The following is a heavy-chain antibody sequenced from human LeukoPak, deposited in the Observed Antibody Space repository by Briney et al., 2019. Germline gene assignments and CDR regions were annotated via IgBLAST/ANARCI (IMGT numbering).Heavy chain of an antibody. CDR2: IYYSGST. CDR3: ARHPFRYSSGWYSLPIDY. D-gene: IGHD6-19*01. CDR1: GGSISSYD. V-gene: IGHV4-59*01. Sequence: SETLSLTCTVSGGSISSYDWSWIRQPPGKGLEWIGYIYYSGSTNYNPSLKSRVTISVDTSKNQFSLKLSSVTAADTAVYYCARHPFRYSSGWYSLPIDYWGQGTLVTVSS. J-gene: IGHJ4*02.